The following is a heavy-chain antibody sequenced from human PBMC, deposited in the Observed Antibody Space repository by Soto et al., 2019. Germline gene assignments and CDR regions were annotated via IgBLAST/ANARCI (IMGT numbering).Heavy chain of an antibody. CDR3: AREEREWPQVEGRMDV. J-gene: IGHJ6*02. Sequence: ASVKVSCKASGYTFTSYGIRWVRQAPGQGLEWMGWISAYYGKTNYAQKLQGRVTMTTDTSTSTAYMELSSLRSDDTAVYYCAREEREWPQVEGRMDVWGQGTKVTVSS. CDR1: GYTFTSYG. V-gene: IGHV1-18*01. CDR2: ISAYYGKT. D-gene: IGHD2-8*01.